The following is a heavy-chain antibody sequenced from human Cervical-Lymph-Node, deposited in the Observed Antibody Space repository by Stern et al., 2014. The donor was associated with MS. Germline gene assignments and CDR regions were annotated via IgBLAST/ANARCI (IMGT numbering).Heavy chain of an antibody. D-gene: IGHD1-26*01. J-gene: IGHJ4*02. CDR2: ISPKTGSA. Sequence: QVQLVQSGAEVERPGASVKVSFKASGYTFTAYFLHWMRQAPGQGLEWMGWISPKTGSATYAQKLQDRVTMTRDTSINTGYMEVSSLRSDDTAVYYCARDRGSYSDYWGQGTLVAVSS. CDR1: GYTFTAYF. V-gene: IGHV1-2*02. CDR3: ARDRGSYSDY.